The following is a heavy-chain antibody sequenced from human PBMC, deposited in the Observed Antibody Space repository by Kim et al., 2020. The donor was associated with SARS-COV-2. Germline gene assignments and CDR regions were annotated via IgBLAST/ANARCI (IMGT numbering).Heavy chain of an antibody. J-gene: IGHJ6*02. CDR2: ISGSGGST. D-gene: IGHD3-3*01. V-gene: IGHV3-23*01. Sequence: GGSLRLSCAASGFTFSSYAMSWVRQAPGKGLEWVSAISGSGGSTYYADSVKGRFTISRDNSKNTLYLQMNSLRAEDTAVYYCAKVVSRITIFGVVTRGGMDFWGQGTTVTVSS. CDR1: GFTFSSYA. CDR3: AKVVSRITIFGVVTRGGMDF.